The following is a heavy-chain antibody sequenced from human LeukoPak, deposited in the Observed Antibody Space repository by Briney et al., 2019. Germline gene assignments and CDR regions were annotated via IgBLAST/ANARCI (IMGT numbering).Heavy chain of an antibody. CDR1: GGSFRGYY. V-gene: IGHV4-34*01. CDR3: ARRGGDVEY. D-gene: IGHD2-21*01. J-gene: IGHJ4*02. Sequence: SETLSLTCAVYGGSFRGYYWTWIRQPPGKGLEWIGEINHSGSTHYNPSLKSRVTISVDTSKNQFSLKLTSGIAADTAVYYCARRGGDVEYWGQGTLVTVSS. CDR2: INHSGST.